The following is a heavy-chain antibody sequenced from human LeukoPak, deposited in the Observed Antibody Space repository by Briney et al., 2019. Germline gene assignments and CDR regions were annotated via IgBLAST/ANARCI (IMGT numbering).Heavy chain of an antibody. V-gene: IGHV4-4*02. CDR3: WHSGYESGLDY. D-gene: IGHD5-12*01. CDR2: IYHSGSI. CDR1: GVSITSGNW. Sequence: PSETLSLTSGVSGVSITSGNWWSWVRQPPGKGLEWIGEIYHSGSINYNPSLKSRVTISVDKSKNQFSLKLNSVTAADTAVYYCWHSGYESGLDYWGQGTLVTVSS. J-gene: IGHJ4*02.